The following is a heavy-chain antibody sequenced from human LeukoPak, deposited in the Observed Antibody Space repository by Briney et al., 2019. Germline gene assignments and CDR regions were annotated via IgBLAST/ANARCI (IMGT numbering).Heavy chain of an antibody. V-gene: IGHV4-61*02. D-gene: IGHD2-2*01. CDR3: ARDGGYCSSTSCDDAFDI. J-gene: IGHJ3*02. Sequence: SETLSLTCTVSGGSISSGSYYWSWIRQPAGQGLEWIGRVYTSGSTNYNPSLKTRVTISVDTSKNQFSLKLSSVTAADTAVYYCARDGGYCSSTSCDDAFDIWGQGTMVTVSS. CDR1: GGSISSGSYY. CDR2: VYTSGST.